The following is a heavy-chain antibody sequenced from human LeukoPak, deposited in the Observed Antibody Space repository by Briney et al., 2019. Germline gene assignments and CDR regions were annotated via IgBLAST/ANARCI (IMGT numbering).Heavy chain of an antibody. CDR2: VYYTGST. CDR1: GGSVSSGSYY. CDR3: ARQGGWLRSYYFDY. Sequence: SETLSLTCTVSGGSVSSGSYYWSWIRQPPGKGLEWIGFVYYTGSTNYNPSLKSRVTISVDTSKNQFSLKLSSVTAADTALYYCARQGGWLRSYYFDYWGQGTLVTVSS. V-gene: IGHV4-61*01. J-gene: IGHJ4*02. D-gene: IGHD5-12*01.